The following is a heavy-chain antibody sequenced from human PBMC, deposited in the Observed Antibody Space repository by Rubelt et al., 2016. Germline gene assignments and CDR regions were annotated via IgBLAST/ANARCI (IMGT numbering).Heavy chain of an antibody. CDR3: AKDLEVGATTWYYFDY. CDR2: ISGSGGST. D-gene: IGHD1-26*01. CDR1: GFTFSSYA. Sequence: EVQLLESGGGLVQPGGSLRLSCAASGFTFSSYAMSWVRQAPGKGLEWVSAISGSGGSTYYADSVKGRFTISRANSKNTWYLQMNGLGAEDTVVYYCAKDLEVGATTWYYFDYWGQGTLVTVSS. J-gene: IGHJ4*02. V-gene: IGHV3-23*01.